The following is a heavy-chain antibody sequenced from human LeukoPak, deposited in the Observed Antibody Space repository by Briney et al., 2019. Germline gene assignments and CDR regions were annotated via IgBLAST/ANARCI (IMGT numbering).Heavy chain of an antibody. D-gene: IGHD6-19*01. V-gene: IGHV3-30*04. Sequence: GGSLRLSCAASGFTFSSYAMHWVRQAPGKGLEWVAVIKYDGSNKYYADSVNGRFTISRDNYKNTLYLQMNSLRAEDTAVYYCARDSISGWLNIYYYYYGMDVWGQGTTVTVSS. CDR1: GFTFSSYA. CDR2: IKYDGSNK. CDR3: ARDSISGWLNIYYYYYGMDV. J-gene: IGHJ6*02.